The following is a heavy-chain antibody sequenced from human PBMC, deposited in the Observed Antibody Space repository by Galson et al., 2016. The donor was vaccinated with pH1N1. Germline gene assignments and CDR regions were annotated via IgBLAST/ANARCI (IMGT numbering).Heavy chain of an antibody. J-gene: IGHJ4*02. V-gene: IGHV1-24*01. D-gene: IGHD2-15*01. CDR2: LDREDGET. Sequence: SGSTLTEFSMHWVRQAPGKGLEWMGCLDREDGETDYAQKFQDRVTITADEPTTTAFLELSSPRSEDTAVYYCAVCSSGNCYYFDYWGQGTLVTVSS. CDR1: GSTLTEFS. CDR3: AVCSSGNCYYFDY.